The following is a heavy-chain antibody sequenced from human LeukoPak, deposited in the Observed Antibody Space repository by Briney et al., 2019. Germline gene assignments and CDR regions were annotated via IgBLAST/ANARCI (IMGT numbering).Heavy chain of an antibody. CDR2: IYYSGST. V-gene: IGHV4-59*01. Sequence: SETLSLTCTVSGGSISSYYWSWIRQPPGKGLEWIGYIYYSGSTNYNPSLKSRVTISVDTSKDQFSLKLSSVTAADTAVYYCARDLGCGGDCYAFDIWGQGTMVTVSS. J-gene: IGHJ3*02. CDR1: GGSISSYY. D-gene: IGHD2-21*02. CDR3: ARDLGCGGDCYAFDI.